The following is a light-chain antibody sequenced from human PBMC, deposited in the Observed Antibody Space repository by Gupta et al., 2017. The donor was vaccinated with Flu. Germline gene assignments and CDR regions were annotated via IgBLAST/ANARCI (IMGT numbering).Light chain of an antibody. CDR1: STNIGSRL. Sequence: VLTQPPSVTAPPGQTVTISCYGSSTNIGSRLVYWYQQVPGAAPKLLLFRDSQRPSGVPDRFSGSRSGTSASLTISGLHSEDEAHYYCATCNDVLSGPLFGGGTQLTVL. CDR2: RDS. CDR3: ATCNDVLSGPL. V-gene: IGLV1-47*01. J-gene: IGLJ2*01.